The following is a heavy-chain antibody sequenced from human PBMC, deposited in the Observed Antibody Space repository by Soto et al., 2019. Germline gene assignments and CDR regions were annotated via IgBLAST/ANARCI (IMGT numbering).Heavy chain of an antibody. CDR2: ISGSGSGT. CDR3: XXXXXXXVGTVVFPGD. Sequence: EVQLLESGGGVVQPGGSLRLSCAASGFTFSDYAMSWVRQAPGKGLEWVSGISGSGSGTYTADSVGGRFTISRDNSKNNLXLXXXXXXXXXXXXXXXXXXXXXXVGTVVFPGDWGQGTLVTVSS. V-gene: IGHV3-23*01. CDR1: GFTFSDYA. J-gene: IGHJ4*02. D-gene: IGHD7-27*01.